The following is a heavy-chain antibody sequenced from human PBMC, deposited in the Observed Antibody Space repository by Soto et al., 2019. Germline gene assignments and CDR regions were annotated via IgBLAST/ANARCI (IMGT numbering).Heavy chain of an antibody. D-gene: IGHD2-2*01. J-gene: IGHJ6*02. CDR1: GYTFTNYH. V-gene: IGHV1-46*01. CDR2: LNPSGGST. Sequence: ASVKVSCKASGYTFTNYHIHWVRQAPGQGLEWLGILNPSGGSTTISQKLKGRVTMTRDTSTSTVYMELNSLRSDDTAVYCCARHQLPLVSYYYGLDVWGQGTTVTVSS. CDR3: ARHQLPLVSYYYGLDV.